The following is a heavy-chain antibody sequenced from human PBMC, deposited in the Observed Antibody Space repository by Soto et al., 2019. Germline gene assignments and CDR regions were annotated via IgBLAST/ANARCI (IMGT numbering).Heavy chain of an antibody. Sequence: ASVKVSCKASGYTFTSYDINWVRQDTGQGLVWMGWMNSNSGNTGYAQKFQGRVTMTRNTSMSTAYMELRSLRSGDTAVYYCARGRTLVVRNDAFDIWGQGTMVTVSS. D-gene: IGHD2-15*01. CDR3: ARGRTLVVRNDAFDI. V-gene: IGHV1-8*01. CDR2: MNSNSGNT. CDR1: GYTFTSYD. J-gene: IGHJ3*02.